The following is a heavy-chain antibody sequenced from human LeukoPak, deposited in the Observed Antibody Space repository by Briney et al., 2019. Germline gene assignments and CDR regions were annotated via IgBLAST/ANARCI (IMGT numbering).Heavy chain of an antibody. CDR3: ARDAYYYGHPVNWFDP. D-gene: IGHD3-10*01. J-gene: IGHJ5*02. V-gene: IGHV4-4*07. CDR2: IYTSGST. CDR1: GGSISSYY. Sequence: SETLSLTCTVSGGSISSYYWSWIRQPAGKGLEWIGRIYTSGSTNYNPSLKSRVTMSEDTSKNQFSLKLSSVTAADTAVYYCARDAYYYGHPVNWFDPWGQGTLVTVSS.